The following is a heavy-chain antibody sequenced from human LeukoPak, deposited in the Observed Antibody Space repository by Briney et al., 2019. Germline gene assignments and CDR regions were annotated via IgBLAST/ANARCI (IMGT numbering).Heavy chain of an antibody. D-gene: IGHD3-22*01. CDR3: ARGFITMIVVDAFDI. CDR1: GGSISSSAYY. Sequence: SETLSLTCTVSGGSISSSAYYWGWIRQPPGKGLEWIGGIYYSGNTYYNPSLKSRVTISVDTSKNQFSLKLSSVTAADTAVYYCARGFITMIVVDAFDIWGQGTMVTVSS. J-gene: IGHJ3*02. CDR2: IYYSGNT. V-gene: IGHV4-39*07.